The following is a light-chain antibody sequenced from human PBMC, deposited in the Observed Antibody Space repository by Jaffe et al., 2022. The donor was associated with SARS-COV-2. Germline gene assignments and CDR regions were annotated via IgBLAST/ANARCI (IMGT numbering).Light chain of an antibody. J-gene: IGKJ4*01. CDR1: QSISSW. CDR3: QQYNSYPLT. V-gene: IGKV1-5*03. Sequence: DIQMTQSPSTLSASVGDRVTITCRASQSISSWLAWYQQKPGKAPYCLIYQASTLESGVPARFSGSGSGTEFTLTITGLQPDDFATYYCQQYNSYPLTFGGGTKVEIK. CDR2: QAS.